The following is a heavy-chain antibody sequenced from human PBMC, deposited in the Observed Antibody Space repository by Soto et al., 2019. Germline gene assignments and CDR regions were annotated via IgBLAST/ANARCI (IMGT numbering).Heavy chain of an antibody. CDR1: GYTFTGYY. J-gene: IGHJ5*02. CDR3: ARAYSSSRRENWFDP. V-gene: IGHV1-2*04. Sequence: QVQLVQSGAEVKKPGASVKVSCKASGYTFTGYYMHWVRQAPGQGLEWMGWINPNSGGTNYAQKFQGWVTMTRDTSISTAYMELSRLRSDDTAVYYCARAYSSSRRENWFDPWGQGTLVTVSS. CDR2: INPNSGGT. D-gene: IGHD6-13*01.